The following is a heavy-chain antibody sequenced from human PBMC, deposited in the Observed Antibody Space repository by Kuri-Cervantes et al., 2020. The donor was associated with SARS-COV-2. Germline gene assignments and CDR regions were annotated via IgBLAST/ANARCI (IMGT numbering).Heavy chain of an antibody. CDR2: VYDDGIT. Sequence: GSLRLSCTVSGGSISSGSFYWGWIRQPPGKGLEWIGNVYDDGITHYNPSLESRVSVSVDTSKNQFSLKLNSVTAADTAVYYCASQVTISGVDYDAFDIWGQGTTVTVSS. V-gene: IGHV4-39*01. J-gene: IGHJ3*02. CDR3: ASQVTISGVDYDAFDI. CDR1: GGSISSGSFY. D-gene: IGHD3-3*01.